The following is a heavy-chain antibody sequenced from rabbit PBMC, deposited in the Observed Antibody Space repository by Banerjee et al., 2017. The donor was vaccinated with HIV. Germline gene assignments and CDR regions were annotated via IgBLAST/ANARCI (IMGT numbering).Heavy chain of an antibody. Sequence: QEQLEESGGDLVKPEGSLTLTCTASGFSFSSNYWICWVRQAPGKGLEWIGCIYAGSSDSTYYASWAKGRFTISSTSSSTVTLQMTSLTAADTATYFCARNGAATSFSMDLGGPGTLVTVS. CDR3: ARNGAATSFSMDL. D-gene: IGHD1-1*01. CDR2: IYAGSSDST. J-gene: IGHJ4*01. CDR1: GFSFSSNYW. V-gene: IGHV1S45*01.